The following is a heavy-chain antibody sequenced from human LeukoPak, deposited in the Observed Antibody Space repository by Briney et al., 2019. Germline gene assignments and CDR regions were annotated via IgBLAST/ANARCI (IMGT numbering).Heavy chain of an antibody. J-gene: IGHJ5*02. Sequence: SETLSLLCTVWGRFNSSYYWSWIRQPPGKALEGIGYIYYSGSTNYKPSLKSRVTISVDTSKNQFSLKLNSVTAADTAVYYCARGGYDGSGNDFRFDPWGQGTLVTVSS. V-gene: IGHV4-59*01. CDR3: ARGGYDGSGNDFRFDP. CDR2: IYYSGST. D-gene: IGHD3-10*01. CDR1: GRFNSSYY.